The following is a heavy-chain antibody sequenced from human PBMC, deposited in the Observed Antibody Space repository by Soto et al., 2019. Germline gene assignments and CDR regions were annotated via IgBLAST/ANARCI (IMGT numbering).Heavy chain of an antibody. D-gene: IGHD3-22*01. CDR1: GGSLSSGDYY. V-gene: IGHV4-31*02. CDR2: IFYSGST. J-gene: IGHJ4*02. Sequence: SETLSLTCTVSGGSLSSGDYYWNWVRQRPGKGLEWIGNIFYSGSTYYNPSLMSRLTIAVDTSKNQFSLSLISVTAADTAVYFCARDRYNYDSDGYYYFFDFCGQGTLVTVYS. CDR3: ARDRYNYDSDGYYYFFDF.